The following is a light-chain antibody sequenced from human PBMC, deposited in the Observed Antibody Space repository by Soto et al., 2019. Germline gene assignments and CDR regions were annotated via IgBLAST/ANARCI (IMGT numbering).Light chain of an antibody. V-gene: IGKV3-15*01. CDR3: QHYNHWPMYT. J-gene: IGKJ2*01. Sequence: EIVMTQSPATLSVSPGERATLSCRANQSVITNLAWYQQKPGQAPRLVISGASNRATGIPARFSGSGSGTEFTLTISNLQSEDFAVYYCQHYNHWPMYTFGQGTKLEIK. CDR1: QSVITN. CDR2: GAS.